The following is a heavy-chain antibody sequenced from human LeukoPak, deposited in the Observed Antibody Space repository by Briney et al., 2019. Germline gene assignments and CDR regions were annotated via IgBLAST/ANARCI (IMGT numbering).Heavy chain of an antibody. J-gene: IGHJ6*04. CDR3: AELGITMIGGV. D-gene: IGHD3-10*02. CDR2: ISSSSSYI. V-gene: IGHV3-21*01. Sequence: GGSLRLSCAASGFTFSSYSMNWVRQAPGKGLEWVSSISSSSSYIYYADSVKGRFTISRNNAKNSLYLQMNSLRAEDTAVYYCAELGITMIGGVWGKGTTVTISS. CDR1: GFTFSSYS.